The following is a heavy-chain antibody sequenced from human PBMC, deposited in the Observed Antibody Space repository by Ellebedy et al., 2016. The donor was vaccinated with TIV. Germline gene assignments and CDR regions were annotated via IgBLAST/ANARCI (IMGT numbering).Heavy chain of an antibody. D-gene: IGHD3-22*01. V-gene: IGHV3-11*05. J-gene: IGHJ6*02. CDR3: ARDSSGYFKGGNFYYGMDV. Sequence: GESLKISXAASGFSFSDHYMNWIRQAPGKGLEWISYISSSNTYTTYTSYADSVKDRFTISRDNTKNSLYLQMNRLRAEDTAVYYCARDSSGYFKGGNFYYGMDVWGQGTTVTVSS. CDR1: GFSFSDHY. CDR2: ISSSNTYT.